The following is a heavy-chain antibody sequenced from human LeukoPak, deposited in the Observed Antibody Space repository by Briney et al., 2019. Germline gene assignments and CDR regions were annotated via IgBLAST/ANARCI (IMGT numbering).Heavy chain of an antibody. Sequence: PAETLSLTCTVSGGSISSYYWSWIRQPPGKGLEWIGYIYYSGSTNYNPSLKSRVTISVDTSKNQFSLKLSSVTAADTAVYYCARTRLNDFWSGYHMDVWGKGTTLTVSS. J-gene: IGHJ6*03. CDR3: ARTRLNDFWSGYHMDV. V-gene: IGHV4-59*01. CDR2: IYYSGST. CDR1: GGSISSYY. D-gene: IGHD3-3*01.